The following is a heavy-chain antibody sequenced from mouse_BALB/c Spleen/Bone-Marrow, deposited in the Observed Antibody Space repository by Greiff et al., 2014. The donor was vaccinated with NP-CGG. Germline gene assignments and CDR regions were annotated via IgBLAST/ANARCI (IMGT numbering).Heavy chain of an antibody. CDR2: ILPGSGST. V-gene: IGHV1-9*01. J-gene: IGHJ3*01. Sequence: LEESGASVKISCKTSGYTFSSYWIEWVKQRPGHGLEWIGEILPGSGSTNSNEKSKGKATFTADTSSNTAYMQLSSLTSEDSAVYYCARELGLRLAYWGQGTLVTVSA. D-gene: IGHD3-1*01. CDR3: ARELGLRLAY. CDR1: GYTFSSYW.